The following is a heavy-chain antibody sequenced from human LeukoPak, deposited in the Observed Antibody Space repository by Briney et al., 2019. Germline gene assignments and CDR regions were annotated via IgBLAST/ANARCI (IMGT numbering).Heavy chain of an antibody. CDR3: ATMGSNYDILTGYFDY. D-gene: IGHD3-9*01. V-gene: IGHV1-24*01. J-gene: IGHJ4*02. CDR1: GYTLTELS. CDR2: FDPEDGET. Sequence: ASVKVSCKVSGYTLTELSMHWVRQAPGKGLEWMGGFDPEDGETIYAQKFQGRVTMTEDTSTDTAYMELSRLRSEDTAVYYCATMGSNYDILTGYFDYWGQGTLVTVSS.